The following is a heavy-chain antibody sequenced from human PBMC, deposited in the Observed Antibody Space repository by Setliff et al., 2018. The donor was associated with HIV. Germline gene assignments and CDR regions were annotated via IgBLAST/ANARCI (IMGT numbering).Heavy chain of an antibody. CDR2: IYHSGST. J-gene: IGHJ4*02. CDR3: ARVKSIGDYYGSEYYFDY. V-gene: IGHV4-30-2*01. D-gene: IGHD3-10*01. CDR1: GGSISSGGYS. Sequence: PSETLSLTCAVSGGSISSGGYSWSWIRQPPGKGLEWIGYIYHSGSTYSNPSLKSRVTISVDRSKNQFSLKLSSVTAADTAVYYCARVKSIGDYYGSEYYFDYWGQGTLVTVSS.